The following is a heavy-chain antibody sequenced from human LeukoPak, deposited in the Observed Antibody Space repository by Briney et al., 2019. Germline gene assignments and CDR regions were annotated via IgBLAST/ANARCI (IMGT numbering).Heavy chain of an antibody. CDR3: AGGIAAAGLPKFDY. J-gene: IGHJ4*02. CDR1: GGSISSGSYY. CDR2: MYTSGST. D-gene: IGHD6-13*01. Sequence: SQTLSLTGNLSGGSISSGSYYWYWIRQPAGKGLEWIGRMYTSGSTNYNPSFKSRATISLDTSKNQYSLKLSSVTAADTAVYYCAGGIAAAGLPKFDYWGQGTLVTVSS. V-gene: IGHV4-61*02.